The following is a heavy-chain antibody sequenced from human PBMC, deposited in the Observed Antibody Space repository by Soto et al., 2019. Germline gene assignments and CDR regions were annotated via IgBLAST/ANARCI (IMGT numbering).Heavy chain of an antibody. V-gene: IGHV3-74*01. J-gene: IGHJ3*01. CDR3: ARGDRGGFDL. Sequence: CGSLRLPCAASGFTFDYYWMHWVRQAPGKGLVWVSRVHSGGTTTTYADSVKGRFTISRDNARNTVSLQMSSLRAEDTAIYYCARGDRGGFDLWGHGTMVTVSS. CDR1: GFTFDYYW. CDR2: VHSGGTTT. D-gene: IGHD3-10*01.